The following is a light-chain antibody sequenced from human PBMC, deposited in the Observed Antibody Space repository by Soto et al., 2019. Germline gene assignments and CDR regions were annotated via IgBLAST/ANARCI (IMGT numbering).Light chain of an antibody. Sequence: QSALTQPASVSGSPGQSITLSCTGTTSDVGGFDYVSWYQQHPGKAPKLMIFDVSNRPSGVSDRFSGSKSGNTASLTISGLQPEDEADYYCSSYTPTGTQVFGTGTKLTVL. CDR1: TSDVGGFDY. V-gene: IGLV2-14*03. CDR2: DVS. CDR3: SSYTPTGTQV. J-gene: IGLJ1*01.